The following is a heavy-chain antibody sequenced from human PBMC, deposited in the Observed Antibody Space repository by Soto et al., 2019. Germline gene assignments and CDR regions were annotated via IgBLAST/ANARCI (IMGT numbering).Heavy chain of an antibody. J-gene: IGHJ5*01. CDR2: IYRSATT. Sequence: SETLSLTCSVSGDSISNLDYFWAWIRQPPGQALEYIGYIYRSATTYYNPSFESRVAISVDTSKSQFSLNVTPVTAADTAVYFCARGRYCLTGRCFPNWFDSWGQGALVTVSS. CDR3: ARGRYCLTGRCFPNWFDS. D-gene: IGHD7-27*01. V-gene: IGHV4-30-4*08. CDR1: GDSISNLDYF.